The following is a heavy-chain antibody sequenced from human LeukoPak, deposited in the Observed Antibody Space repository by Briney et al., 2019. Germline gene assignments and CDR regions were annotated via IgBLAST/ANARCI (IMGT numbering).Heavy chain of an antibody. CDR3: ARVYGGNSLWYFDY. CDR2: IYYSGST. CDR1: GGSISSYY. D-gene: IGHD4-23*01. J-gene: IGHJ4*02. V-gene: IGHV4-59*01. Sequence: KPSETLSLTCTVSGGSISSYYLSWIRQPPGKGLEWIGYIYYSGSTNYNPSLKSRVTISVDTSKNQFSLKLSSVTAADTAVYYCARVYGGNSLWYFDYWGQGTLVTVSS.